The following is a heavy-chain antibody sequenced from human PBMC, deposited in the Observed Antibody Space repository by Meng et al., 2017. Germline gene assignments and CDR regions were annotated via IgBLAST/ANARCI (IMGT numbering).Heavy chain of an antibody. J-gene: IGHJ6*02. V-gene: IGHV5-51*01. CDR1: GYSFTSYW. CDR3: ARWNAEWFSGEDV. D-gene: IGHD3-9*01. CDR2: INPGDSDT. Sequence: GGSLRLSCKGSGYSFTSYWIGWVRQMPGKGLEWMGIINPGDSDTRYSPSFQGQVTISADKSISTAYLQWSSLKASDTAMYYCARWNAEWFSGEDVWGQGTTVTVSS.